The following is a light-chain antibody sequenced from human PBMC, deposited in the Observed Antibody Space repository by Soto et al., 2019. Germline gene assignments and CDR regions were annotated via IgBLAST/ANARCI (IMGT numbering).Light chain of an antibody. J-gene: IGKJ5*01. V-gene: IGKV3-20*01. CDR1: QSVSSN. Sequence: EMVMTQSPATLSVSPGERATLSCRASQSVSSNLAWYLQKPGQAPRFLIYGASSRATGIPDRFSGSGSGTDFTLTISRLEPEDFAVYYCQQYGGTPPITFGQGTRLEI. CDR3: QQYGGTPPIT. CDR2: GAS.